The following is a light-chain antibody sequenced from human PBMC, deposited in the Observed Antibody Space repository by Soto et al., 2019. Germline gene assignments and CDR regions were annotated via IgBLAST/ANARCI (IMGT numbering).Light chain of an antibody. CDR1: QTIRNNY. CDR2: GAS. CDR3: QQYGSIRT. J-gene: IGKJ1*01. Sequence: EIVLTQSPGTLSLSPGDRATLSCRASQTIRNNYLAWYQQKPGQAPRLLIYGASSRAAGSPDRFSGSGSGTDSTLTISRLEPEDFAVYFCQQYGSIRTFGQGTKVDIK. V-gene: IGKV3-20*01.